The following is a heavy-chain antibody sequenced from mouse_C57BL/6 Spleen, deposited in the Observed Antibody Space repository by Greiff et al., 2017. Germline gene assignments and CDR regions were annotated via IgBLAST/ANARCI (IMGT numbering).Heavy chain of an antibody. J-gene: IGHJ3*01. CDR1: GYTFTSYW. V-gene: IGHV1-72*01. CDR2: IDPNRGGT. CDR3: ARGEYDYDGFAY. D-gene: IGHD2-4*01. Sequence: QVQLQQPGAELVKPGASVKLSCKASGYTFTSYWMHWVKQRPGRGLEWIGRIDPNRGGTKYNEKFKSKATLTVDKPSSTAYMQLSSLTSEDSAVYYCARGEYDYDGFAYWGQGTLVTVSA.